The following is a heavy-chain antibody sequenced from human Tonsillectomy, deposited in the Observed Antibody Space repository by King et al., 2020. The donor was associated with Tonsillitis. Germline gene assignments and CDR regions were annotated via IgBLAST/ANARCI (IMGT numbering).Heavy chain of an antibody. CDR3: ARDHSGSYLDYFDS. Sequence: QLQESGPGLVKASETLSLTCSVSRGSISNYYWSWIRHPPGKGLECIGYIYSSVSANYNPSLKSRVTISVDTSKNQFSLKLTSVTAADTAVYYCARDHSGSYLDYFDSWGQGTLVTVSS. CDR1: RGSISNYY. CDR2: IYSSVSA. J-gene: IGHJ4*02. V-gene: IGHV4-59*01. D-gene: IGHD1-26*01.